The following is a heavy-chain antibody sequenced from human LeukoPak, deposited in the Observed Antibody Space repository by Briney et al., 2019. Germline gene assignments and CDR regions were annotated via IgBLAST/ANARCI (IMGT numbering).Heavy chain of an antibody. CDR3: AREDSSSWYVWFDP. CDR2: IIPILGIA. V-gene: IGHV1-69*10. D-gene: IGHD6-13*01. CDR1: GGTFGSYA. Sequence: ASVKVSCKASGGTFGSYAISWVRQAPGQGLEWMGGIIPILGIANYAQKFQGRVTITADKSTSTAYMELSSLRSEDTAVYYCAREDSSSWYVWFDPWGQGTLVTVSS. J-gene: IGHJ5*02.